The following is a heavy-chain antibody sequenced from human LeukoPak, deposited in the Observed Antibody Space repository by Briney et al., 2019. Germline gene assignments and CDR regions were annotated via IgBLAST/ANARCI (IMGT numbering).Heavy chain of an antibody. J-gene: IGHJ6*03. CDR3: ARQNGGYSYYYYHYMDV. V-gene: IGHV4-38-2*01. D-gene: IGHD5-18*01. Sequence: SETLSLTCAVSGYSISSGYYWGWIRQPPGKGLEWIGSIYHSGSTYYNPSLKSRVTIPVDTSKNQFSLKLSSVTAADTAVYYCARQNGGYSYYYYHYMDVWGKGTTVTVSS. CDR2: IYHSGST. CDR1: GYSISSGYY.